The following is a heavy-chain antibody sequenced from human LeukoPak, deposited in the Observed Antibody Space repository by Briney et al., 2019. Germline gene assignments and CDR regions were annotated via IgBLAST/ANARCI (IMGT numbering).Heavy chain of an antibody. CDR3: ARTRTEYCSSTSCYRHYYYGMDV. CDR2: LIPIFGTA. J-gene: IGHJ6*04. CDR1: GGTFSSYA. D-gene: IGHD2-2*01. Sequence: SVKVSCKASGGTFSSYAISWVRQAPGQGLEWMGDLIPIFGTAYNAQTFRGRVTITADESTSTAYMELSSLRSEDTAVYYCARTRTEYCSSTSCYRHYYYGMDVWGKGTTVTVSS. V-gene: IGHV1-69*13.